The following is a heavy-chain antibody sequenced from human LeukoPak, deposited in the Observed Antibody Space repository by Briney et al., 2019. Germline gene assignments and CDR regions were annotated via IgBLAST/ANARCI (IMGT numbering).Heavy chain of an antibody. CDR1: GFTFSSYS. Sequence: GGSLRLSCAASGFTFSSYSMNWVRQAPGKGLEWVSSINNSSSYKYYADSVKGRFTISIGNAKNSLYLQMNSLRAEDTAVYYCGRDVVKNVWGSYVEIEAHWFDPWGQGTRLSVSS. CDR3: GRDVVKNVWGSYVEIEAHWFDP. CDR2: INNSSSYK. V-gene: IGHV3-21*01. D-gene: IGHD3-16*01. J-gene: IGHJ5*02.